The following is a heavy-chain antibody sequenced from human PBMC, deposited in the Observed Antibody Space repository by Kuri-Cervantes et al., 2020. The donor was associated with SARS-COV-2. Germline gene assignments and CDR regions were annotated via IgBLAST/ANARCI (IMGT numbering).Heavy chain of an antibody. CDR1: GGSISRGGYY. V-gene: IGHV4-31*03. D-gene: IGHD6-19*01. CDR3: ARGMQQWPFDY. J-gene: IGHJ4*02. Sequence: SNTLSLSCTFSGGSISRGGYYWSWIRQHPEKGLEWIGYIYYSGGTYYNPSLKSRVSMSVDTSKSQFSLNLSSVTAADTAVYYCARGMQQWPFDYWGQGTLVTVSS. CDR2: IYYSGGT.